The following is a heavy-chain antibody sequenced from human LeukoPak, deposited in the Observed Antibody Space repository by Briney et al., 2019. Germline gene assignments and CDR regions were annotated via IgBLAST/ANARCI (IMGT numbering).Heavy chain of an antibody. J-gene: IGHJ4*02. CDR1: GFTFSSYG. CDR3: ARDRGSLLEVYFDY. CDR2: ISYDGSNK. D-gene: IGHD2/OR15-2a*01. V-gene: IGHV3-30*03. Sequence: GGSLRLSCATSGFTFSSYGMHWVRQAPGKGLEWVAVISYDGSNKYYADSVKGRFTISRDNSKNTLYLQMNSLRAEDTAVYYCARDRGSLLEVYFDYWGQGTLVTVSS.